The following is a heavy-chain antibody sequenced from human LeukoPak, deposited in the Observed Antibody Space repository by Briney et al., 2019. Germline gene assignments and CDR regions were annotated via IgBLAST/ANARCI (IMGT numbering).Heavy chain of an antibody. Sequence: PGGSLRLSCAASGFTFSSYEMTWVRQAPGKGLEWVSYISNSGSTIYYADSVKGRFTISRDNAKNSLYLQMNSLRAEDTAVYYCARILSTSFDYWGQGILATVSS. V-gene: IGHV3-48*03. CDR2: ISNSGSTI. D-gene: IGHD5/OR15-5a*01. J-gene: IGHJ4*02. CDR3: ARILSTSFDY. CDR1: GFTFSSYE.